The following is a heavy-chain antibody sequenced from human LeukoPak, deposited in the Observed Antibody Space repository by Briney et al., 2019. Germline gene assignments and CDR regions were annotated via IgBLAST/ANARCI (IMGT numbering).Heavy chain of an antibody. CDR2: IYYSGST. D-gene: IGHD3-22*01. Sequence: SETLSLTCTVSGGSISMGGYYWSWTRHHPGKGLEWIGYIYYSGSTYYNPSLKSRVTISVDTSKNQFSLKLSSVPAADTAVYYCARGLGYYDSSGYYPYYFDYWGQGTLVTVSS. CDR1: GGSISMGGYY. CDR3: ARGLGYYDSSGYYPYYFDY. V-gene: IGHV4-31*03. J-gene: IGHJ4*02.